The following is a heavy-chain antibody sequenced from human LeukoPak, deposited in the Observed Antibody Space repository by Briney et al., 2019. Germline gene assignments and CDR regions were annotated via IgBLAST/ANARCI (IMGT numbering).Heavy chain of an antibody. Sequence: ASVKVSCKTSGGTFSRYAISWVRQAPGQGLEWMGEIIPIFGTANYAQRFQGRVTITADESTSTAYMELSSLRSDDTAVYYCAANLYSDPRYWGQGTLVTVSS. D-gene: IGHD3-9*01. CDR3: AANLYSDPRY. J-gene: IGHJ4*02. CDR1: GGTFSRYA. CDR2: IIPIFGTA. V-gene: IGHV1-69*13.